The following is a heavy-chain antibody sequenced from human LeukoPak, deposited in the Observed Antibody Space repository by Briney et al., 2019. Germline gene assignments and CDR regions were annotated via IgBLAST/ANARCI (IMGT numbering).Heavy chain of an antibody. D-gene: IGHD4-11*01. Sequence: ASVKVSCKAFGYTFTNYYIHWVRQAPGQGLEWMGIINPIGGTTDYAQKFQGRVTMTRDTPTSTVYMELSSLRSEDTAVYYCARQQGLQNLNFDYWGQGTLVTVSS. V-gene: IGHV1-46*01. CDR2: INPIGGTT. CDR1: GYTFTNYY. CDR3: ARQQGLQNLNFDY. J-gene: IGHJ4*02.